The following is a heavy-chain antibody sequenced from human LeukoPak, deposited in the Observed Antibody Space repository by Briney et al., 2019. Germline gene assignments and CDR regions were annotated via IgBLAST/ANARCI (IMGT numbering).Heavy chain of an antibody. V-gene: IGHV1-69*01. D-gene: IGHD3-22*01. CDR1: GGTFSSYA. J-gene: IGHJ3*02. Sequence: SVKVSCKASGGTFSSYAISWVRQAPGQGLEWMGGIIPIFGTANYAQKFQGRVTITADESTSTAYMELSSLRSEDTAVYYCASPQYYYDRSGSAFDIWGQGTMVTVSS. CDR3: ASPQYYYDRSGSAFDI. CDR2: IIPIFGTA.